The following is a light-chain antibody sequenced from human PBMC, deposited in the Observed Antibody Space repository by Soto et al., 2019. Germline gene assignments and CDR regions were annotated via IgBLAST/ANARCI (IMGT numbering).Light chain of an antibody. J-gene: IGKJ1*01. V-gene: IGKV1-5*01. CDR3: QHYNDFPWP. CDR2: GAS. CDR1: QSIMNW. Sequence: DIQMTQSPSNLSASVGDRVTITCRASQSIMNWLAWYQDKPGKAPKLLIYGASSLASGVPSRFSGSGSGAEFTRANGVLQPDTFATYDCQHYNDFPWPFGHGTKEEIK.